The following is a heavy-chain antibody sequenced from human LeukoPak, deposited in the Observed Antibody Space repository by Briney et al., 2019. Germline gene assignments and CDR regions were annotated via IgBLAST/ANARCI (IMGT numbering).Heavy chain of an antibody. Sequence: PGWSLTLSCSASGFTFIAYAMYWVRQAPGEGLEYVSGISSNGGSSFYADSVKGRFTISRDNSKNTLYLQMSSLRAEDTAVYYCVKITSVTGGDCWGQGTRLTVSS. D-gene: IGHD1-1*01. CDR2: ISSNGGSS. CDR1: GFTFIAYA. V-gene: IGHV3-64D*09. CDR3: VKITSVTGGDC. J-gene: IGHJ4*02.